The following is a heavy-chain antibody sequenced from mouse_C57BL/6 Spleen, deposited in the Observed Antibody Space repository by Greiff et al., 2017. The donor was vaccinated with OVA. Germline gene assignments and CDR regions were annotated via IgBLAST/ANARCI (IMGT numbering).Heavy chain of an antibody. Sequence: QLQQPGAELVKPGASVQLSCKASGYTFTSYWMQWVKQRPGQGLEWIGEIDPSDSYTNYNQKFKGKATLTVDTSSSTAYMQLSSLTSEDSAVYYCARKAYYSNYFDYWGQGTTLTVSS. J-gene: IGHJ2*01. V-gene: IGHV1-50*01. D-gene: IGHD2-5*01. CDR1: GYTFTSYW. CDR3: ARKAYYSNYFDY. CDR2: IDPSDSYT.